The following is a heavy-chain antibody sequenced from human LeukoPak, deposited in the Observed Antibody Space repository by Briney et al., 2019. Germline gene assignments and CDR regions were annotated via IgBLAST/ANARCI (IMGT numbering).Heavy chain of an antibody. Sequence: GGSLRLSCVAYGLNYSSSWMTWARQARGKGLGGVATIKDDGSDKYYVHSVKGRFSISRDNAKSSLYLQMNSLRLEDTAIYYCADLGYSDWGQGTLVPLFS. V-gene: IGHV3-7*01. CDR3: ADLGYSD. J-gene: IGHJ4*02. CDR1: GLNYSSSW. CDR2: IKDDGSDK. D-gene: IGHD5-18*01.